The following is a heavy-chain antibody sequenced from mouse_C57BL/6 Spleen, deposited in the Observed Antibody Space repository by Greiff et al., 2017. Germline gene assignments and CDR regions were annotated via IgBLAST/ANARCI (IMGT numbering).Heavy chain of an antibody. CDR1: GFTFSSYG. V-gene: IGHV5-6*01. CDR3: ARGYDYDGPYYFDY. J-gene: IGHJ2*01. D-gene: IGHD2-4*01. Sequence: EVKLMESGGDLVKPGGSLKLSCAASGFTFSSYGMSWVRQTPDKRLEWVATISSGGSYTYYPDSVKGRFTISRDNAKNTLYLQMSSLKSEDTAMYYCARGYDYDGPYYFDYWGQGTTLTVSS. CDR2: ISSGGSYT.